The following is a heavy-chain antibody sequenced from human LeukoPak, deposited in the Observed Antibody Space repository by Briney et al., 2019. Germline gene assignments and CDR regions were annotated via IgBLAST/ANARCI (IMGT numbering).Heavy chain of an antibody. Sequence: PGGSLRLSCAASGFTFSSYNMNWVRQAPGKGLEWVSSISSSSNYIYYADSMKGRFTISRDNVKNSLYLRMNSLTVEDTAVYYCVRGLGYCSSTTCYWGAFDIWGQGTMVTVSS. CDR2: ISSSSNYI. V-gene: IGHV3-21*01. J-gene: IGHJ3*02. CDR3: VRGLGYCSSTTCYWGAFDI. D-gene: IGHD2-2*01. CDR1: GFTFSSYN.